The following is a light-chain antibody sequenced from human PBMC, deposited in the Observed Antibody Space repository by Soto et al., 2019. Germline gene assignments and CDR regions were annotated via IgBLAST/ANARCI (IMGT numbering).Light chain of an antibody. Sequence: EIVMTQSPATVSVSPGERATLSCRVSQSVSNNLAWYQKKPGQAPRLLIYGASTRATGIPARFSGSGSGTEFTLTISSLQSEDFAFYYCQQYYNWWTFGQGTRVDIK. V-gene: IGKV3-15*01. J-gene: IGKJ1*01. CDR2: GAS. CDR1: QSVSNN. CDR3: QQYYNWWT.